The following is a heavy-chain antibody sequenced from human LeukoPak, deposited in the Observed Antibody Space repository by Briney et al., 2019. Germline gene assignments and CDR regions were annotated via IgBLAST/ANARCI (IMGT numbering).Heavy chain of an antibody. CDR1: GYTFTSYD. D-gene: IGHD3-10*01. CDR2: MNPNSGNT. J-gene: IGHJ4*02. V-gene: IGHV1-8*01. CDR3: TRGQNFYGSGSYRLYYFDY. Sequence: ASVKVSCKASGYTFTSYDINWVRQATGQGLEWMGWMNPNSGNTGHAQKFQGRVTMTRNTSISTAYMELSSLRSEDTAVYYCTRGQNFYGSGSYRLYYFDYWGQGTLVTVSS.